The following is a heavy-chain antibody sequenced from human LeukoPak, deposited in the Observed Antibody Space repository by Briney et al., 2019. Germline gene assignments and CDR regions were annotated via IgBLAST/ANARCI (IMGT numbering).Heavy chain of an antibody. CDR2: IIPIFGTA. V-gene: IGHV1-69*01. J-gene: IGHJ3*02. CDR3: ARESSRGPYAFDI. CDR1: GGTFSSYA. Sequence: SVTVSCKASGGTFSSYAISWVRQAPGQGLEWMGGIIPIFGTANYAQKFQGRVTITADESTSTAYMELSSLRSEDTAVYYCARESSRGPYAFDIWGQGTMVTVSS. D-gene: IGHD1-26*01.